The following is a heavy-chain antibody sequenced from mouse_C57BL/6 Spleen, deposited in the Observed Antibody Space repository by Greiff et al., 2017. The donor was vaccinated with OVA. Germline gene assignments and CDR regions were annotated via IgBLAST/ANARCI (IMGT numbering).Heavy chain of an antibody. CDR1: GYTFTSYW. D-gene: IGHD2-1*01. J-gene: IGHJ1*03. V-gene: IGHV1-64*01. CDR2: IHPNSGST. CDR3: ARRYGNTRYFDV. Sequence: QVQLQQPGAELVKPGASVKLSCKASGYTFTSYWMHWVKQRPGQGLEWIGMIHPNSGSTNYNEKFKSKATLTVDKSSSTAYMQLSSLTSEDSAVYYCARRYGNTRYFDVWGTGTTVTVSS.